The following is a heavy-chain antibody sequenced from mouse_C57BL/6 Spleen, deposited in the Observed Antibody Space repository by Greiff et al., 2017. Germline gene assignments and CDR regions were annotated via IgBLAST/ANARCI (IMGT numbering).Heavy chain of an antibody. CDR3: ARRGDGSSYDAMDY. V-gene: IGHV1-61*01. CDR2: IYPSDSAT. CDR1: GYTFTSYW. Sequence: QVQLQQPGAELVRPGSSVKLSCKASGYTFTSYWMDWVKQRPGQGLEWIGNIYPSDSATHYNQKFKDKATLTVDKSSSTAYMQLSSLTSEDSAVYYCARRGDGSSYDAMDYWGQGTSVTVSS. D-gene: IGHD1-1*01. J-gene: IGHJ4*01.